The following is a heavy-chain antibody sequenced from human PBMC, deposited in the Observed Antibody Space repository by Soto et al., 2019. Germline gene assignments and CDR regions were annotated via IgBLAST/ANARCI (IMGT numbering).Heavy chain of an antibody. Sequence: QVQLVQSGAEVKKPGSSVKVSCKASGGTFSSYAISWVRQAPGQGLEWMGGIIPIFGTANYAQKFQGRVMITADESTSTAYMELSSLRSEDTAVYYCARDLGLPYVLAEDRAFDIWGQGTMVTVSS. V-gene: IGHV1-69*01. D-gene: IGHD2-15*01. J-gene: IGHJ3*02. CDR1: GGTFSSYA. CDR2: IIPIFGTA. CDR3: ARDLGLPYVLAEDRAFDI.